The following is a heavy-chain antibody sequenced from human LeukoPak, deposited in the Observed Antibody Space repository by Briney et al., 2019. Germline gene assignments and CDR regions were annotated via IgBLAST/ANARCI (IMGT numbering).Heavy chain of an antibody. D-gene: IGHD2/OR15-2a*01. J-gene: IGHJ5*02. CDR1: GFNFNNYW. Sequence: GVLRLACAASGFNFNNYWMHWVRQTPGKGLEWVSRINSDGSTTTYADSVKGRFTISRDNTKNVLYLQMNSLTAEDTAMYYCASLSQYPSAWFDPWGQGTLVTVSS. CDR3: ASLSQYPSAWFDP. CDR2: INSDGSTT. V-gene: IGHV3-74*01.